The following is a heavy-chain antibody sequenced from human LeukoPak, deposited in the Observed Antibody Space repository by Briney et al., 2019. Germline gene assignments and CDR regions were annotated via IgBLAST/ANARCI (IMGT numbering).Heavy chain of an antibody. D-gene: IGHD3-9*01. V-gene: IGHV1-8*01. Sequence: ASVKVSCKASGYTFTSYDINWVRRATGQGLAWRGWMHPNSGNTGYAETFQGRVTMTRNTSISTAYMELSSLRSEDTAVYYCARYYDILTGLPNWFDPWGQGTLVPVSS. CDR2: MHPNSGNT. J-gene: IGHJ5*02. CDR3: ARYYDILTGLPNWFDP. CDR1: GYTFTSYD.